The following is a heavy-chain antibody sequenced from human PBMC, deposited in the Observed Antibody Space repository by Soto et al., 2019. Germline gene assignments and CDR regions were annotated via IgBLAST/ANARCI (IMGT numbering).Heavy chain of an antibody. V-gene: IGHV4-59*01. CDR3: ARAQYYDFWSGYLNWFDP. Sequence: PSETLSLTCTVSGGSISSYYWSWIRQPPGKGLEWIGYIYYSGSTNYNPSLKSRVTISVDTSKNKFSLKLSSVTAADTAVYYCARAQYYDFWSGYLNWFDPWGQGTLVTVSS. CDR1: GGSISSYY. J-gene: IGHJ5*02. D-gene: IGHD3-3*01. CDR2: IYYSGST.